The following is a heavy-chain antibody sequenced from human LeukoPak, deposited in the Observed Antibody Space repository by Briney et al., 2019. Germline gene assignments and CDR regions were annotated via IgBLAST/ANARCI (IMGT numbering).Heavy chain of an antibody. CDR2: IYYSGST. D-gene: IGHD5-12*01. CDR3: ARGGIVATIPDFDY. J-gene: IGHJ4*02. V-gene: IGHV4-59*01. CDR1: GGSISSYY. Sequence: SETLSLTCTVSGGSISSYYWSWIRQPPGKGLEWIGYIYYSGSTNYNPSLKSRVTISVDTSKNRFSLKLSSVTAADTAVYYCARGGIVATIPDFDYWGQGTLVTVSS.